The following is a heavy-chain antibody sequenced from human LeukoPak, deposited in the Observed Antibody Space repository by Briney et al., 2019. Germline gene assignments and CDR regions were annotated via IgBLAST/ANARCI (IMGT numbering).Heavy chain of an antibody. Sequence: ASVKVSCKASGYTFTGYYMHWVRQAPGQGLEWMGWMNPNSGNTGYAQKFQGRVTMTRNTSISTAYMELSSLRSEDTAVYYCARAQYDSSGYEIPGYWGQGTLVTVSS. J-gene: IGHJ4*02. CDR3: ARAQYDSSGYEIPGY. CDR2: MNPNSGNT. CDR1: GYTFTGYY. V-gene: IGHV1-8*02. D-gene: IGHD3-22*01.